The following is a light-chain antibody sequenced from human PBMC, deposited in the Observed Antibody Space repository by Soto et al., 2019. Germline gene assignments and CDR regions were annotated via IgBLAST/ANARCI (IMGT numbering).Light chain of an antibody. J-gene: IGLJ1*01. CDR2: EVS. V-gene: IGLV2-14*01. CDR3: SSYTSSSKV. Sequence: ALTQPASVSGSPGQSITISCTGTSSDVGGYNYVSWYQQHPGKAPKLMIYEVSNRPSGVSNRFSGSKSGNTASLTISGLQAEDEADYYCSSYTSSSKVFGTGTKLTVL. CDR1: SSDVGGYNY.